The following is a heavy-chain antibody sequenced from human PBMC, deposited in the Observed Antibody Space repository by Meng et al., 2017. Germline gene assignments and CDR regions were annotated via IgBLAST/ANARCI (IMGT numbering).Heavy chain of an antibody. V-gene: IGHV1-18*01. J-gene: IGHJ2*01. CDR2: ISAYNGNT. CDR3: ARDTYSSGNYWYFDL. Sequence: ASVKVSCKASGYTFTSYGISWVRQAPGQGLEWMGWISAYNGNTNYAQKLQGRVTITADESTSTAYMELSSLRSEDTAVYYCARDTYSSGNYWYFDLWGRGTLVTVSS. CDR1: GYTFTSYG. D-gene: IGHD6-19*01.